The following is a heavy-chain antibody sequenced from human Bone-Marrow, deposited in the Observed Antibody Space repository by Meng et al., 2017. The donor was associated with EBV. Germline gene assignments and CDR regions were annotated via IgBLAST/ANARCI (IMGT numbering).Heavy chain of an antibody. D-gene: IGHD6-6*01. CDR1: GASVSAGTFH. J-gene: IGHJ4*02. CDR3: AKSSSSTPGVVDS. V-gene: IGHV4-61*01. Sequence: VAGTGLGKRSESMYLTCTVSGASVSAGTFHWSWIREPPGKELEWISYIYDGGTTICNPTLKSRVTISLDRSRTQFSLGLRSLTTADTAVYYCAKSSSSTPGVVDSWGQGTLVTVSS. CDR2: IYDGGTT.